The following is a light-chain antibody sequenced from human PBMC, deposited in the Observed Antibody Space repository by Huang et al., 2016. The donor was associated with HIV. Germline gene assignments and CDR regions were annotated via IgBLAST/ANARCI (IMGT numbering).Light chain of an antibody. V-gene: IGKV3-11*01. J-gene: IGKJ2*01. CDR1: QSVSSY. CDR3: QQRSNWPRMYT. Sequence: EIVLTQSPATLSLSPGERATLSCRASQSVSSYLAWYQQKPGQAPRLRIYDASNRATGIPARCSGSGSGTDFTLTISSLEPEDFAVYYCQQRSNWPRMYTFGQGTKLEIK. CDR2: DAS.